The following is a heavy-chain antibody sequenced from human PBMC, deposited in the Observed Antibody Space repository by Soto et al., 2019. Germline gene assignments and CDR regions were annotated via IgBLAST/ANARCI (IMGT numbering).Heavy chain of an antibody. CDR1: GYSISSSNW. V-gene: IGHV4-28*03. J-gene: IGHJ4*02. Sequence: SETLSLTCAVSGYSISSSNWWGWIRQPPGKGLEWIGYIYYSGTTYYNPSLKSRVTMSVDTSKNQFSLKLTSVTAVDTAVYYCARGEIKGPIDYWAQETLVTVSS. D-gene: IGHD1-26*01. CDR2: IYYSGTT. CDR3: ARGEIKGPIDY.